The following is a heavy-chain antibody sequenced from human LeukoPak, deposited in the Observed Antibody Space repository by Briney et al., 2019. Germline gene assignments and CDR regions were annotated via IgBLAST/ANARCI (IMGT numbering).Heavy chain of an antibody. V-gene: IGHV3-23*01. D-gene: IGHD6-13*01. J-gene: IGHJ4*02. CDR3: AKDHSGSWAPYYFDY. CDR1: GFTISNYV. Sequence: PGGSLRLSCAASGFTISNYVMTWVRQSPGKGLEWVSGFSDNADSAYYADSVKGRFTISRDNSKNTLYLQMNSLRAEDTAVYYCAKDHSGSWAPYYFDYWGQGTLVTVSS. CDR2: FSDNADSA.